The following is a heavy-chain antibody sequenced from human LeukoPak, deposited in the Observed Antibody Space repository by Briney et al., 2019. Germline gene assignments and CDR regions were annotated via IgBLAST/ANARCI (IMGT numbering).Heavy chain of an antibody. J-gene: IGHJ4*02. CDR3: ARDVGPYGGSPRAD. V-gene: IGHV3-74*01. CDR1: GFTFSNYW. D-gene: IGHD2-15*01. Sequence: GGSLRLSCDASGFTFSNYWMHWVRQVPGKGLVWVSRIKTDGSEASYMDSVKGRFIISRDNAKNTLYLQMNSLRDDDTAVYFCARDVGPYGGSPRADWGQGTLVIASA. CDR2: IKTDGSEA.